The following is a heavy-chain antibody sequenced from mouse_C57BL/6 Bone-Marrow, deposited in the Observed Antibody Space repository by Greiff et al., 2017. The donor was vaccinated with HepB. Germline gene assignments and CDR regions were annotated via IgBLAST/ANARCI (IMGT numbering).Heavy chain of an antibody. V-gene: IGHV6-3*01. CDR1: GFTFRNYW. J-gene: IGHJ4*01. CDR2: IRLKSDNYAT. CDR3: TGWTYYGNYVGAMDY. Sequence: EVKVVESGGGLVQPGGSMKLSCVASGFTFRNYWMNWVRQSPEKGLEWVAQIRLKSDNYATHYAESVKGRFTISRDDSKSSVYLQMNNLRAEDTGIYYFTGWTYYGNYVGAMDYWGQGTSVTVSS. D-gene: IGHD2-1*01.